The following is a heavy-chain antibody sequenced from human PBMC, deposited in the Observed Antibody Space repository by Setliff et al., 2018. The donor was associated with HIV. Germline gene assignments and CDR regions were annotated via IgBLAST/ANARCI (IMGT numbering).Heavy chain of an antibody. V-gene: IGHV4-59*01. J-gene: IGHJ3*01. Sequence: SETLSLTCTVSGGSISSYHWGWIRQPPGKGLEWIGYIYYSGTTNYNSSLKSRVTISVATSRTQFSLQLSSVTAADTALYYCARYRNDAFDVWGQGTMVTVSS. CDR3: ARYRNDAFDV. CDR1: GGSISSYH. D-gene: IGHD3-16*02. CDR2: IYYSGTT.